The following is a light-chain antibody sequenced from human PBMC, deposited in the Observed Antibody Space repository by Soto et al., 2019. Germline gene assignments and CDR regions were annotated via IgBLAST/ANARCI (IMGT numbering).Light chain of an antibody. CDR2: KVS. V-gene: IGKV2-30*02. J-gene: IGKJ5*01. CDR3: MQGTHWPIT. Sequence: DVVMTQSPLSLPVTLGQPASISCRSNQSLVHSDGIAYFSWFQXRPGRSQRGXIYKVSNRDSGVPARFSGSGSGTDFALKISRVEAEDVGVYYCMQGTHWPITFGQGTRLEIK. CDR1: QSLVHSDGIAY.